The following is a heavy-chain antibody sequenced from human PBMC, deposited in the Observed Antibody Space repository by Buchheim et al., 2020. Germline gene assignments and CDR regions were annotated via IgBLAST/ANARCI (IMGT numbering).Heavy chain of an antibody. J-gene: IGHJ4*02. D-gene: IGHD3-3*01. CDR3: ARDWRPITIFGVVISH. CDR2: ISYDGNNK. Sequence: QVQLVESGGGAVQPGRSLRLSCAASGFTFSTYVIHWVRQAPGKGLEWVAVISYDGNNKYYADSVKGRFTISRDNSKNTLYLQMTSLRAEDTAVYYCARDWRPITIFGVVISHWGQGTL. CDR1: GFTFSTYV. V-gene: IGHV3-30*03.